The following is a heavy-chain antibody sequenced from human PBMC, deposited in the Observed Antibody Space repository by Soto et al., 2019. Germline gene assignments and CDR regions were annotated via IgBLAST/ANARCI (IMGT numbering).Heavy chain of an antibody. CDR2: IWSDGSSK. V-gene: IGHV3-33*01. CDR3: ARGRYGMDV. Sequence: QVQLVESGGGVVQPGRSLRLSCAASGFTFSSYGMHCVRQAPGKGLEWVAVIWSDGSSKYYADSVKGRFTISRDNSKNRLYLQMNSLRIEDTAVYNCARGRYGMDVWGRGTTVTVSS. CDR1: GFTFSSYG. J-gene: IGHJ6*02.